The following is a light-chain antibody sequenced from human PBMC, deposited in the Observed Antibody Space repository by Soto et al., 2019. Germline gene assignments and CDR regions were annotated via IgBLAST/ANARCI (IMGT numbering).Light chain of an antibody. V-gene: IGLV2-14*01. CDR2: DVS. CDR3: SSYTSSSTQV. CDR1: SSDVGGYNY. J-gene: IGLJ1*01. Sequence: QSVLTQPASVSGSPGQWITISCTGTSSDVGGYNYVSWYQRHPGKAPKLMIYDVSNRPSGVSNRFSGSKSGNTASLTISGLQAEDEADYYCSSYTSSSTQVFGTGTKVTVL.